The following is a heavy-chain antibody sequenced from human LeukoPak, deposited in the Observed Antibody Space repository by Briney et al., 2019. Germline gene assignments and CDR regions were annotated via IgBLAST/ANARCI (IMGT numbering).Heavy chain of an antibody. CDR1: GYSFTSYW. Sequence: GESLKISCKGSGYSFTSYWISWVRQMPGKGLEWMGRTDPSDSYTNYSPSFQGHVTISADKSISTAYLQWSSLKASDTAMYYCARYAYYYDSSGYYLDWFDPWGQGTLVTVSS. D-gene: IGHD3-22*01. J-gene: IGHJ5*02. CDR2: TDPSDSYT. CDR3: ARYAYYYDSSGYYLDWFDP. V-gene: IGHV5-10-1*01.